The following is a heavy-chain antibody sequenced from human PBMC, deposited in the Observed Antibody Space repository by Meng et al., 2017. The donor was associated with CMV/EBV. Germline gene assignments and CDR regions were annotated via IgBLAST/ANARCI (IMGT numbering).Heavy chain of an antibody. CDR3: AGSRPGGGACDY. V-gene: IGHV4-4*07. Sequence: GQIQGPGPGPVKPSETFALTCIVSCASIKHYNWNWVRQPAGQGLEWIGLIQVIGHTVYNPSLKSRVTVSLDASKSQFSLTLNSVTAADTATYYCAGSRPGGGACDYWGQGILVTVSS. D-gene: IGHD3-16*01. CDR2: IQVIGHT. CDR1: CASIKHYN. J-gene: IGHJ4*02.